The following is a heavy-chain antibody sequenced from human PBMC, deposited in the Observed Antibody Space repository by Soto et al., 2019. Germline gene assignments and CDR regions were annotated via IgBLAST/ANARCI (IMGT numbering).Heavy chain of an antibody. V-gene: IGHV3-53*01. CDR2: LSSGGDA. CDR3: TRGGGPHRRHYYSAMDV. Sequence: EVQLVESGGELIQPGGSLRLSCEASGVSVIRNYMSWAPQPPGKGLEGVSTLSSGGDAFYADSVKGRFTVSRDNSNNTVYLQMKFLRVEDTAMYYCTRGGGPHRRHYYSAMDVWGQGTTVTVSS. J-gene: IGHJ6*02. CDR1: GVSVIRNY. D-gene: IGHD3-16*01.